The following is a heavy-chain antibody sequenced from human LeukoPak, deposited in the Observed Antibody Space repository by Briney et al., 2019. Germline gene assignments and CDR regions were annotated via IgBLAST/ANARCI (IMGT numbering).Heavy chain of an antibody. V-gene: IGHV3-30*03. D-gene: IGHD1-7*01. Sequence: PGRSLRLSCAASGFTFSSYGMHWVRQAPGKGLEWVAVISSDGSNKYYADSVKGRFTISRDNSKNTLYLQMNSLRAEDTAVYYCARDKITGTTGGYYYGMDVWGQGTTVTVS. CDR2: ISSDGSNK. J-gene: IGHJ6*02. CDR3: ARDKITGTTGGYYYGMDV. CDR1: GFTFSSYG.